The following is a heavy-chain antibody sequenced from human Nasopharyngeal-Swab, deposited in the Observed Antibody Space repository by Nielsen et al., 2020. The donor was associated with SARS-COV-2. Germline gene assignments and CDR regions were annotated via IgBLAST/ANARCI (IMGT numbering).Heavy chain of an antibody. Sequence: GGSLRLSCAASGFTFNNYNFNWVRQAPGKGLEWVSSISSSSSYIYYADSVKGRFTISRDNAKNSLYLQMNSLRAEDTAVYYCAKSWSGFDYYYMDVWGKGTTVTVSS. CDR1: GFTFNNYN. CDR3: AKSWSGFDYYYMDV. J-gene: IGHJ6*03. V-gene: IGHV3-21*01. D-gene: IGHD3-3*01. CDR2: ISSSSSYI.